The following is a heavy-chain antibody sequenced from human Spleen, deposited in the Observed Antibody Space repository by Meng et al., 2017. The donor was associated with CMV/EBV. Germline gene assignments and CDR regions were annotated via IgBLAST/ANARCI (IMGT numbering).Heavy chain of an antibody. V-gene: IGHV3-33*03. Sequence: CAASGFTFSKCGMHWVRQAPGKGLEWVAVIWYDGTEEYYADTVKGRFTISRDNYRNILYLQMNNLRAEDTAVYYCAKAPYSAGFDYWGQGTLVTVST. D-gene: IGHD2-15*01. J-gene: IGHJ4*02. CDR3: AKAPYSAGFDY. CDR2: IWYDGTEE. CDR1: GFTFSKCG.